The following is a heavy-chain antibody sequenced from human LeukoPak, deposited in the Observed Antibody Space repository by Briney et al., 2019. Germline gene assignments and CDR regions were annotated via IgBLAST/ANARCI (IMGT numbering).Heavy chain of an antibody. J-gene: IGHJ4*02. Sequence: PGGSLRLSCAASGFTFSSYAMSCFRQAPGKGLEWVGFIRSKAYGGTTEYAASVKGRFTISRDDSKSIAYLQMNSLKTEDTAVYYCTREDYYDSSGYYDYWGQGTLVTVSS. CDR3: TREDYYDSSGYYDY. CDR2: IRSKAYGGTT. CDR1: GFTFSSYA. V-gene: IGHV3-49*03. D-gene: IGHD3-22*01.